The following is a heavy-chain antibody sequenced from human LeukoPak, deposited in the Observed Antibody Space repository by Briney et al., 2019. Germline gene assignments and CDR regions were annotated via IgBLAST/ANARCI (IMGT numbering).Heavy chain of an antibody. Sequence: GGSLRLSCAASGFTFTTYWMTWVRQAPGKGLEWVANINQDGTEKYYVDSVKGRFTISRDNAKNSLYLQMNSLRAEDTALYYCAKDWGIDSSSWFDYWGQGTLVTVSS. V-gene: IGHV3-7*03. CDR3: AKDWGIDSSSWFDY. CDR2: INQDGTEK. D-gene: IGHD6-13*01. J-gene: IGHJ4*02. CDR1: GFTFTTYW.